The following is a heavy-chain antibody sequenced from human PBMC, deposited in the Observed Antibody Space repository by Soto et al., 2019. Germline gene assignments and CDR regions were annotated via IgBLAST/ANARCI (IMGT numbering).Heavy chain of an antibody. CDR2: IYHSGST. D-gene: IGHD3-16*01. CDR3: AREVGEFPPLTYPGNWFDP. Sequence: PSETLSLTCAVSGGSISSSNWWSWVRQPPGKGLEWIGEIYHSGSTNYNPSLKSRVTISVDKSKNQFSLKLSSVTAADTAVYHCAREVGEFPPLTYPGNWFDPWGQGTLVTVSS. V-gene: IGHV4-4*02. J-gene: IGHJ5*02. CDR1: GGSISSSNW.